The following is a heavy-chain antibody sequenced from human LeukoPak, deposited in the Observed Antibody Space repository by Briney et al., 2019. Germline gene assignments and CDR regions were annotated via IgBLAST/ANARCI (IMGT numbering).Heavy chain of an antibody. CDR1: GLTFSSYA. CDR2: ISYDGSNK. D-gene: IGHD6-25*01. J-gene: IGHJ4*02. Sequence: GRSLRLSCAASGLTFSSYAMHWVPQAPGKGREWVAVISYDGSNKYYADSVKGRFTISRDNTKNSLYLQMNSLRAKDTAVYSCARLITSSGQQFDYGGQGTLVTASS. CDR3: ARLITSSGQQFDY. V-gene: IGHV3-30*04.